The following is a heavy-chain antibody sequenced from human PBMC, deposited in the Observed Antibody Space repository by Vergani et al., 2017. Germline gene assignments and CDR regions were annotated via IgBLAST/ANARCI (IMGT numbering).Heavy chain of an antibody. CDR1: GFTVSSNY. CDR3: ARVGSGYDRYYYYYYMYV. CDR2: IYSGGST. J-gene: IGHJ6*03. Sequence: EVQLVETGGGLIQPGGSLRLSCAASGFTVSSNYMSWVRQAPGKGLEWVSVIYSGGSTYYADSVKGRFTISRDNSKNTLYLQMNSLRAEDTAVYYCARVGSGYDRYYYYYYMYVWGKGTTVTVSS. V-gene: IGHV3-53*02. D-gene: IGHD5-12*01.